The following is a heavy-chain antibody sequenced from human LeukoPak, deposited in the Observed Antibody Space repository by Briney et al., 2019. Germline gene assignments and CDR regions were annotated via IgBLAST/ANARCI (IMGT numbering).Heavy chain of an antibody. D-gene: IGHD2-2*01. Sequence: SETLSLTCTVSGGSISSYYWSWIRQPAGKGLEWIGRIYTSGSTNYNPSLKSRVTMSVDTSKNQFSLKLSSVTAADTAVYYCAREWAGYQHNPKNWFDPWGQGTLVTVSS. CDR1: GGSISSYY. CDR2: IYTSGST. J-gene: IGHJ5*02. V-gene: IGHV4-4*07. CDR3: AREWAGYQHNPKNWFDP.